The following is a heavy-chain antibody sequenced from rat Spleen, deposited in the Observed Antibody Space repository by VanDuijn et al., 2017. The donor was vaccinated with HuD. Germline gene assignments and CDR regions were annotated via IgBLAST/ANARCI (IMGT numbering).Heavy chain of an antibody. J-gene: IGHJ2*01. V-gene: IGHV5S13*01. CDR2: ISTGGGTT. Sequence: EVQLVESGGGLVQPGGSLKLSCAASGFTFSNYDMAWVRQAPTKGLEWIASISTGGGTTYYRDSVKGRFTISRDNAKNTQYLQMDSLRSEDTATYYCARHHVVYYGLLLLFDYWGQGVMVTVSS. CDR1: GFTFSNYD. CDR3: ARHHVVYYGLLLLFDY. D-gene: IGHD1-6*01.